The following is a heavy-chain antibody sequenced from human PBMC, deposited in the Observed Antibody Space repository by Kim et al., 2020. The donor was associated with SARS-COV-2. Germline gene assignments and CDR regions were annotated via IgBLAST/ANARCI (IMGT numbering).Heavy chain of an antibody. CDR3: ARGRTYYYGSGSYYRKYYYGMDV. CDR1: GGSFSGYY. Sequence: SETLSLTCAVYGGSFSGYYWSWIRQPPGKGLEWIGEINHSGSTNYNPSLKSRVTISVDTSKNQFSLKLSSVTAADTAVYYCARGRTYYYGSGSYYRKYYYGMDVWGQGTTVTVSS. J-gene: IGHJ6*02. CDR2: INHSGST. V-gene: IGHV4-34*01. D-gene: IGHD3-10*01.